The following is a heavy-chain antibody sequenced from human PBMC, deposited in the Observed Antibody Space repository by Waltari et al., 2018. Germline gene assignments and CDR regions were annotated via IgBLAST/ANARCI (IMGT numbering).Heavy chain of an antibody. CDR3: ASLGSITGNGYYYGMDV. D-gene: IGHD1-20*01. CDR2: ISAYNGNT. J-gene: IGHJ6*02. V-gene: IGHV1-18*01. Sequence: QVQLVQSGAEVKKPGASVKVSCKASGYTFTSYGISWVRKAPGQGLEWMGWISAYNGNTNYAQKLQGRVTMTTDTSTSTAYMGLRSLRSDDTAVYYCASLGSITGNGYYYGMDVWGQGTTVTVSS. CDR1: GYTFTSYG.